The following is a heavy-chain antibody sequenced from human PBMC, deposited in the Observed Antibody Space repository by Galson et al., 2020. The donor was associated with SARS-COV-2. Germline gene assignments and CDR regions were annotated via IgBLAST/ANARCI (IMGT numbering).Heavy chain of an antibody. D-gene: IGHD4-4*01. CDR2: MDKSSTYI. V-gene: IGHV3-21*01. Sequence: GGSLRLSCAASGSTFSSYSMTWVRQAPGKGLEWVASMDKSSTYIYYADSVKGRFTISRDNAENSLYLQMNSLRVEDTAVYYCARDTLTTVTKIFAYWGQGTLVTVSS. CDR1: GSTFSSYS. CDR3: ARDTLTTVTKIFAY. J-gene: IGHJ4*02.